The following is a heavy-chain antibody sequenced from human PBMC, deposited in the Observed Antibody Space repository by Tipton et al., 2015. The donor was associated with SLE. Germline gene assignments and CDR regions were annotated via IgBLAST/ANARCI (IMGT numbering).Heavy chain of an antibody. CDR3: ARGGAGYPAAFDP. Sequence: LSCTVSGGSISSSSYYWGWIRQPPGKGLEWIGSIYYSGTTYYNPSLKSRVTISVDTSKNQFSLKLSSVTAADTAVYYCARGGAGYPAAFDPWGRGTLVTVSS. CDR2: IYYSGTT. V-gene: IGHV4-39*01. D-gene: IGHD5-12*01. CDR1: GGSISSSSYY. J-gene: IGHJ5*02.